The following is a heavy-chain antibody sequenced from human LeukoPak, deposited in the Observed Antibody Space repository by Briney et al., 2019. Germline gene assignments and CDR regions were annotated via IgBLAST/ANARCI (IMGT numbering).Heavy chain of an antibody. D-gene: IGHD1-14*01. Sequence: GGSLRLSCAASGFTFSSYGMHWVRQAPGKGLEWVAVISYDGSNKYYADSVKGRFTISRDNSKNTLYLQMNSLRAEDTAVYYCAKDSGTKNKANDYYMDVWGKGTTVTVSS. CDR1: GFTFSSYG. CDR3: AKDSGTKNKANDYYMDV. V-gene: IGHV3-30*18. CDR2: ISYDGSNK. J-gene: IGHJ6*03.